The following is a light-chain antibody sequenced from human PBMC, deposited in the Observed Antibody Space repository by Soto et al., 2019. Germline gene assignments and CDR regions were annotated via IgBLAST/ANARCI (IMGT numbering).Light chain of an antibody. J-gene: IGLJ1*01. CDR1: NIGGKS. CDR2: DDG. V-gene: IGLV3-21*02. Sequence: ELTQPPSVSVAPGQTARITCGGNNIGGKSLHWYQQKPGQAPVLVVYDDGDRPSGIPERFSGSNSGNTATLTISRVEAGDEADYYCQVWDNNYDHYVFGTGTKVTVL. CDR3: QVWDNNYDHYV.